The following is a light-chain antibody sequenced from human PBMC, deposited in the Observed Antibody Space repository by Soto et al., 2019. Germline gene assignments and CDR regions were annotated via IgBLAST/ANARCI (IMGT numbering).Light chain of an antibody. CDR3: HQYGSSPQM. Sequence: EIVLTQSPATLSLSPGKRATLSCRASQSVSSSYLAWYQQKPGQSPRLLIYRASTRATGIPDRFSGSGSGTDFTLTIARLEPEDFAVYYCHQYGSSPQMFGQGTKVDIK. J-gene: IGKJ1*01. CDR1: QSVSSSY. CDR2: RAS. V-gene: IGKV3-20*01.